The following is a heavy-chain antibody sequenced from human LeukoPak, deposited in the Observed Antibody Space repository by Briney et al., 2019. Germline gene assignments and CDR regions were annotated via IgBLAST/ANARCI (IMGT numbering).Heavy chain of an antibody. J-gene: IGHJ4*02. V-gene: IGHV3-21*01. CDR1: GFTFSSYS. CDR2: ISSSSSYI. Sequence: GGSLRLSCAASGFTFSSYSMNWVRQAPGKGLEWVSSISSSSSYIYYADSVKGRFTISRDNAKDSLYLQMDSLRAEDTAVYYCARVPAAHWPDYWGQGTLVTVSS. CDR3: ARVPAAHWPDY. D-gene: IGHD2-2*01.